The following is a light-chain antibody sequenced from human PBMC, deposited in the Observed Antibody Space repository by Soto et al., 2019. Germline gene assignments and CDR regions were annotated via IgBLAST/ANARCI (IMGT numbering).Light chain of an antibody. Sequence: DIQMTQSPSSLSASVGDRVTITCRASQDINNYLAWYQQKPGKAPNLLIYGVSTLQAGVPSRFRGSGSGTDFTLTISGLQPEDVATYYCQKYNSGPWTFGQGTKVEIK. CDR3: QKYNSGPWT. J-gene: IGKJ1*01. CDR2: GVS. V-gene: IGKV1-27*01. CDR1: QDINNY.